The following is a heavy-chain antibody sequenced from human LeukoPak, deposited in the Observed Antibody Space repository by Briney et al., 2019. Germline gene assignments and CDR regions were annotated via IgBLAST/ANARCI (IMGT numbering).Heavy chain of an antibody. D-gene: IGHD3-10*01. CDR3: ARFGSGGVYRGFDP. CDR1: GGSISSGDYY. CDR2: IYYSGST. Sequence: PSETLSLTCTVSGGSISSGDYYWSWIRQPPGKGLEWIGYIYYSGSTYYNPSLKSRVTISVDRSKNQFSLKLSSVTAADTAVYYCARFGSGGVYRGFDPWGQGTLVTVSS. V-gene: IGHV4-30-4*08. J-gene: IGHJ5*02.